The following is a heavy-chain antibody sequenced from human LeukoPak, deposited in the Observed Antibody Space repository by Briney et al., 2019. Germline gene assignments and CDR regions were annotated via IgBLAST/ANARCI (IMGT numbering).Heavy chain of an antibody. CDR1: GYSFASYW. J-gene: IGHJ2*01. Sequence: GESLKISCKGSGYSFASYWIGWVRQMPGKGLEWMGIINPADSDTWYSPSFQGQVTIPADKSISTAYLQWSSLKASDTAMYYCARDDYGGGYFDLWGRGTLVAVSS. CDR3: ARDDYGGGYFDL. CDR2: INPADSDT. V-gene: IGHV5-51*01. D-gene: IGHD4-23*01.